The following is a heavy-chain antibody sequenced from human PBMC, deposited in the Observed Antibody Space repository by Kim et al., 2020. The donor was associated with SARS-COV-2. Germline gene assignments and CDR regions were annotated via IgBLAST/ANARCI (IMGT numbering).Heavy chain of an antibody. CDR3: TTEYCSSTSCYAGRSYYYYGMDV. CDR1: GFTFSNAW. J-gene: IGHJ6*02. V-gene: IGHV3-15*01. D-gene: IGHD2-2*01. CDR2: IKSKTDGGTT. Sequence: GGSLRLSCAASGFTFSNAWMSWVRQAPGKGLEWVGRIKSKTDGGTTDYAAPVKGRFTISRDDSKNTLYLQMNSLKTEDTAVYYCTTEYCSSTSCYAGRSYYYYGMDVWGQGTTVTVSS.